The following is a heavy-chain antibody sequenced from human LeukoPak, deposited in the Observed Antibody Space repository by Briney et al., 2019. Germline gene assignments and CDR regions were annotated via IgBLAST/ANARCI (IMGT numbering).Heavy chain of an antibody. D-gene: IGHD4-23*01. CDR3: ATSYDGKTAPYDL. CDR1: GGPMTSYY. CDR2: MCPSGRT. V-gene: IGHV4-4*08. J-gene: IGHJ5*02. Sequence: SDTLSLTCTVSGGPMTSYYWNWIRQPPGKGLEWIGFMCPSGRTDYNPSLKSRVTMSVDTSKNQLSMELRFLTAADTAVYYCATSYDGKTAPYDLWGHGTLVTVSS.